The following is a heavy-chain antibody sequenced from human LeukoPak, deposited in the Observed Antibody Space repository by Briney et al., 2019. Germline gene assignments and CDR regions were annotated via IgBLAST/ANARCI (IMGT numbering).Heavy chain of an antibody. J-gene: IGHJ4*02. D-gene: IGHD1-1*01. Sequence: GGSLRLSCAASGFTFSSYAMHWVRQAPGKGLEWVSYISSSGSTIYYADSVKGRFTISRDNAKNSLYLQMNSLRAEDTAVYYCARGYNWNAIYFDYWGQGTLVTVSS. CDR3: ARGYNWNAIYFDY. CDR1: GFTFSSYA. V-gene: IGHV3-48*04. CDR2: ISSSGSTI.